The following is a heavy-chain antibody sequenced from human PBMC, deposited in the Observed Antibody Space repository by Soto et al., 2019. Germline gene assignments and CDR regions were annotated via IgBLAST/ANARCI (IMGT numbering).Heavy chain of an antibody. J-gene: IGHJ4*02. D-gene: IGHD3-10*01. CDR3: ASQWAIDYYGSGSFDY. CDR1: GGSISSYY. Sequence: PSATLSLTCTVSGGSISSYYWSWIRQPPGKGLEWIGYIYYSGSTNYNPSLKSRVTISVDTSKNQFSLKLSSVTAADTAVYYCASQWAIDYYGSGSFDYWGQGTLVTVS. CDR2: IYYSGST. V-gene: IGHV4-59*01.